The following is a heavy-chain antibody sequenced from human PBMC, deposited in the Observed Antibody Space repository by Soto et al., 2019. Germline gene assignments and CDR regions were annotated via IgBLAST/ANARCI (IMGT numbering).Heavy chain of an antibody. CDR2: ISYNGRT. D-gene: IGHD3-22*01. CDR3: ARSEVVVIRLDY. J-gene: IGHJ4*02. Sequence: SETLSLTRNVSGGSISRGGYLWSWIRQHPGKGLEWIGFISYNGRTSYNPSLKSRVTISADTSKNQISLELNSVTAADTAVYYCARSEVVVIRLDYWGQGTPVTVSS. CDR1: GGSISRGGYL. V-gene: IGHV4-31*03.